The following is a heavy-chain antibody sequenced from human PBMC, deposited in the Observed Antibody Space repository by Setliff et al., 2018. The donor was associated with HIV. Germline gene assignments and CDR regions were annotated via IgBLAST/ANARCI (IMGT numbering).Heavy chain of an antibody. J-gene: IGHJ6*02. CDR3: ARGQQSSRLYYYYGMDV. CDR1: GGSISSGSYY. CDR2: IYTSGST. D-gene: IGHD6-13*01. V-gene: IGHV4-61*02. Sequence: TLSLTCTVSGGSISSGSYYWSWIRQPAGKGLEWIGRIYTSGSTNYNPSLKSRVTISVDTSKNQFSLKLSSVTAADTAVYYCARGQQSSRLYYYYGMDVWGQGTTVTVSS.